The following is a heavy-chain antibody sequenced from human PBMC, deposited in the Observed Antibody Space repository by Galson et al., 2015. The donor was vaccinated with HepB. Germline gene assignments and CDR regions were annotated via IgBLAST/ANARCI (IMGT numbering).Heavy chain of an antibody. CDR2: IYYSGST. CDR3: ARGGYSYQGVGRYWFDP. Sequence: SETLSLTCTVSGGSISSYYWSWIRQPPGKGLEWIGYIYYSGSTNYNPSPKSRVTISVDTSKNQFSLKLSSVTAADTAVYYCARGGYSYQGVGRYWFDPWGQGTLVTVSS. J-gene: IGHJ5*02. D-gene: IGHD5-18*01. CDR1: GGSISSYY. V-gene: IGHV4-59*01.